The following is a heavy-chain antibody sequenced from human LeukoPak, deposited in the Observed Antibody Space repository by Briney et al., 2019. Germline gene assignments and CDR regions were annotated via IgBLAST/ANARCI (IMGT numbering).Heavy chain of an antibody. CDR1: GGSISNYY. Sequence: SETLSLTCTVSGGSISNYYWNWIRQPPGKGLEWIGYIYYSGTTNYNPSLKSRVSMSVDTSKNQFSLKLSSVTAVDTAVYFCARGFRGDNFDYWGQGTLVTVSS. D-gene: IGHD7-27*01. V-gene: IGHV4-59*08. CDR2: IYYSGTT. CDR3: ARGFRGDNFDY. J-gene: IGHJ4*02.